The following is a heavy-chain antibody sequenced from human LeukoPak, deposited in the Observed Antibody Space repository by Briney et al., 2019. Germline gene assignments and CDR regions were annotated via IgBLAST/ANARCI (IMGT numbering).Heavy chain of an antibody. J-gene: IGHJ5*02. D-gene: IGHD2-15*01. V-gene: IGHV4-30-4*08. CDR2: IYYSGST. CDR1: GGSISSGDYY. CDR3: ARGRYCSGGSCYWFDP. Sequence: SETLSLTCTVSGGSISSGDYYWSWIRQPPGKGLEWIGYIYYSGSTYYNPSLKSRVTISVDTSKNQFSLKLSSVTAADTAVYYCARGRYCSGGSCYWFDPRGQGTLVTVSS.